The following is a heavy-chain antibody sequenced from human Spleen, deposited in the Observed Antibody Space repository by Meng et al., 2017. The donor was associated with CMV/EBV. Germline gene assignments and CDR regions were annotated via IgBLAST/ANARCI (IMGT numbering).Heavy chain of an antibody. CDR2: INPNSGGT. CDR3: ARPTDYDFWSGPLDP. V-gene: IGHV1-2*02. CDR1: GYTFIGYY. D-gene: IGHD3-3*01. J-gene: IGHJ5*02. Sequence: ASVKVSCKASGYTFIGYYMHWVRQAPGQGLEWMGWINPNSGGTKYAQKLQGRVTMTRDTSISTAYMELSRLTSDDTAVYYCARPTDYDFWSGPLDPWGQGTLVTVSS.